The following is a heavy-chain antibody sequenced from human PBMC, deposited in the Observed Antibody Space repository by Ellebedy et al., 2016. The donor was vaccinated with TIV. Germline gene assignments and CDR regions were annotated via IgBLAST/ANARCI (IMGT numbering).Heavy chain of an antibody. CDR1: GGSTSTYY. CDR3: ARGPLRYFDWVYYYHGMDV. CDR2: IYYSGYT. J-gene: IGHJ6*02. D-gene: IGHD3-9*01. V-gene: IGHV4-59*08. Sequence: MPSETLSLTCTVSGGSTSTYYWSWIRQPPGQGLEWIGYIYYSGYTEYNPSLKSRVTISLETSKDQFSLRLSSVTAADTAVYYCARGPLRYFDWVYYYHGMDVWGQGTTVTVSS.